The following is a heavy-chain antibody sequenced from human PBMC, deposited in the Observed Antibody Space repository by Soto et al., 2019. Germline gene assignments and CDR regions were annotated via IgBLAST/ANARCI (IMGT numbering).Heavy chain of an antibody. CDR1: GGSISSSSYY. V-gene: IGHV4-39*01. J-gene: IGHJ4*01. CDR3: AIRRHLTWPAC. CDR2: IYYSGTA. Sequence: PSETLSLTCTVSGGSISSSSYYWGWIRQPPGKGLEWIGSIYYSGTAYYNPSLKSRVTISVDTSKNQFSLKMDSVTVADTAVYYCAIRRHLTWPACRGHGTQVTVSS.